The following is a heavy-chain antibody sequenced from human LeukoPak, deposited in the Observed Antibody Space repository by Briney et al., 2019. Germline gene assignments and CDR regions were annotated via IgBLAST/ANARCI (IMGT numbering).Heavy chain of an antibody. CDR3: ARGPPKKQWLVRTAGAFDI. J-gene: IGHJ3*02. Sequence: SETLSLTCTVSGVSISSSSYYWGWIRQPPGKGLEWIGYIYYSGSTNYNPSLKSRVTISVDTSKNQFSLKLSSVTAADTAVYYCARGPPKKQWLVRTAGAFDIWGQGTMVTVSS. CDR2: IYYSGST. D-gene: IGHD6-19*01. V-gene: IGHV4-61*05. CDR1: GVSISSSSYY.